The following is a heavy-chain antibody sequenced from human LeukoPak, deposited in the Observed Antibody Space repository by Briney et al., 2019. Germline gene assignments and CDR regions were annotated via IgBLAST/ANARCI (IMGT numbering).Heavy chain of an antibody. Sequence: SETLSLTCTVSGGSVSDYYWSWIRQSPGKGLEWIGNIYHSGSTYYNPSLKSRVTISVDTSKNQFSLKLSSVTAADTAVYYCTRPYYYDSSGDPDYWGQGTLVTVSS. CDR3: TRPYYYDSSGDPDY. D-gene: IGHD3-22*01. J-gene: IGHJ4*02. V-gene: IGHV4-59*04. CDR2: IYHSGST. CDR1: GGSVSDYY.